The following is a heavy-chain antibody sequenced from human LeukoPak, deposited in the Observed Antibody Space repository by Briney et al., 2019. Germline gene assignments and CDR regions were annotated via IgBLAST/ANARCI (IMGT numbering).Heavy chain of an antibody. CDR1: GYTFTGYY. D-gene: IGHD6-19*01. Sequence: RASVKVSCKASGYTFTGYYIHWVRQAPGQGLEWMGWINPDSGGTNYAQKFQGRVTMTRDTSITTAYMELSSLGSDDTAVYYCARGWLASPWGQGTLVTVSS. CDR3: ARGWLASP. CDR2: INPDSGGT. J-gene: IGHJ5*02. V-gene: IGHV1-2*02.